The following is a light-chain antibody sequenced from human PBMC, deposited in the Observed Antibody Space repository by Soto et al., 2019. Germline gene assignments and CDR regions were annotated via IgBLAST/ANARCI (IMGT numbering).Light chain of an antibody. V-gene: IGKV3-15*01. CDR3: QKYNNWPPLT. CDR2: AAS. CDR1: QGVGSE. J-gene: IGKJ4*01. Sequence: EVVMTQSPATLSVSPGETAALSCRASQGVGSELAWYQQKPGQAPRLLIYAASTRATGIPARFSGSGSGTEFTLTISSLQSDDLAVYYCQKYNNWPPLTFGGGTKVEIK.